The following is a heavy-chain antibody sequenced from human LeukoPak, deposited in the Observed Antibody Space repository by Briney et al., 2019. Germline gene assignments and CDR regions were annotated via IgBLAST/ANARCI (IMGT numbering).Heavy chain of an antibody. J-gene: IGHJ4*02. CDR3: ARPVYSGSWSYFDY. V-gene: IGHV3-21*01. CDR2: ISRSSSDI. CDR1: GFTFSSYR. D-gene: IGHD6-13*01. Sequence: GGSLRLSCAAPGFTFSSYRMNWVRQAPGRGLEWVSSISRSSSDIYYADSVKGRFTISRDNAKNSLYLQMNSLRAEDTAVYYCARPVYSGSWSYFDYWGQGTLVTVSS.